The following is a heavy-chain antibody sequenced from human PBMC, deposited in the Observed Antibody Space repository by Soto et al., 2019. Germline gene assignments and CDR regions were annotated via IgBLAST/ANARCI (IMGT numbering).Heavy chain of an antibody. CDR2: INAGNGNT. J-gene: IGHJ6*02. D-gene: IGHD2-15*01. CDR3: AGSVVVAATPPSGYYGMEV. V-gene: IGHV1-3*01. CDR1: GYTFTSYA. Sequence: ASVKVSCKASGYTFTSYAMHWVRQAPGQRLEWMGWINAGNGNTKYSQKFQGRVTITRDTSASTAYMELSSLRSEDTAVYYCAGSVVVAATPPSGYYGMEVWGQGTTVTVSS.